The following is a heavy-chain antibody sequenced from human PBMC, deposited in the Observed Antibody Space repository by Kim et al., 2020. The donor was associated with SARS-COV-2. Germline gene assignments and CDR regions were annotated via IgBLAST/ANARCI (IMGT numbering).Heavy chain of an antibody. CDR1: GGTFSSYA. D-gene: IGHD3-10*01. CDR2: IIPILGIA. Sequence: SVKVSCKASGGTFSSYAISWVRQAPGQGLEWMGRIIPILGIANYAQKFQGRVTITADKSTSTAYMELSSLRSEDTAVYYCARGHYGSGSYYLYYYYGMDVWGQGTTVTVSS. J-gene: IGHJ6*02. V-gene: IGHV1-69*04. CDR3: ARGHYGSGSYYLYYYYGMDV.